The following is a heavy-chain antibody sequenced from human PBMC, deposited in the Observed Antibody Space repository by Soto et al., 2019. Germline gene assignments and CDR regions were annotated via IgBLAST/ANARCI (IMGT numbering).Heavy chain of an antibody. CDR3: AKDGGGYNYGYVMLDKYYYGMDV. J-gene: IGHJ6*02. CDR2: ISYDGTNK. Sequence: QVQLVESGGGVVQPGRSLRLSCAASGFTFSTYAMHWVRQAPGKGLEWVAVISYDGTNKYYADSVRGRFTISRDNSKNTLFVQMNSLIAEDTAVYYCAKDGGGYNYGYVMLDKYYYGMDVWGQGTTVTVSS. V-gene: IGHV3-30-3*01. CDR1: GFTFSTYA. D-gene: IGHD5-18*01.